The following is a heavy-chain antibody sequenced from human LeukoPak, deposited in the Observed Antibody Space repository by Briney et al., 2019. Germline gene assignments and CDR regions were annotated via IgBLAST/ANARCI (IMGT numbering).Heavy chain of an antibody. J-gene: IGHJ4*02. D-gene: IGHD3-22*01. V-gene: IGHV3-7*02. CDR3: ARIYYDSRGYRLFDY. CDR2: INEDGSEK. CDR1: GFTFSTHW. Sequence: GGSLRLSCAASGFTFSTHWMSWVRQAPGKGLEWVANINEDGSEKYYVDSVKGRFTISRDNAKNSLYLQMNSLRAEDTALYYCARIYYDSRGYRLFDYWGQGTLVTVSS.